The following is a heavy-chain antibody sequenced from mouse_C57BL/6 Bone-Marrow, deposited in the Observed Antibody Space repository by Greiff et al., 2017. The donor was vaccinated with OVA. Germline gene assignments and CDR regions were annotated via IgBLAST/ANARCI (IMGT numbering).Heavy chain of an antibody. CDR3: ARRYYYGSSLYAMDY. CDR2: ISNLAYSI. Sequence: EVHLVESGGGLVQPGGSLKLSCAASGFTFSDYGMAWVRQAPRKGPEWVAFISNLAYSIYYADTVTGRFTISRENAKNTLYLEMSSLRSEDTAMYYCARRYYYGSSLYAMDYWGQGTSVTVSS. D-gene: IGHD1-1*01. J-gene: IGHJ4*01. V-gene: IGHV5-15*01. CDR1: GFTFSDYG.